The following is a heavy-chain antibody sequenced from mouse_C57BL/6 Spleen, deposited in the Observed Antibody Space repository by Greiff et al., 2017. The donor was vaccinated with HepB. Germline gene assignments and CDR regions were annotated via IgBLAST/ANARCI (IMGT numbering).Heavy chain of an antibody. V-gene: IGHV1-19*01. CDR3: AKIYYGNYEGDY. CDR1: GYTFTDYY. CDR2: INPYNGGT. D-gene: IGHD2-1*01. Sequence: EVQLQQSGPVLVKPGASVKMSCKASGYTFTDYYMNWVKQSHGKSLEWIGVINPYNGGTSYNQKFKGKATLTVDKSSSTAYMELNSLTSEDSAVYYCAKIYYGNYEGDYWGQGTTLTVSS. J-gene: IGHJ2*01.